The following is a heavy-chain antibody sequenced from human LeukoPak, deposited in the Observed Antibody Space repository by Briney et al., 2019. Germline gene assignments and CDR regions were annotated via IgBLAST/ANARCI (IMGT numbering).Heavy chain of an antibody. CDR2: IKSKTDGETT. V-gene: IGHV3-15*01. J-gene: IGHJ4*02. CDR1: GFTFTNAW. D-gene: IGHD3-10*01. Sequence: GGSLRLSCVGSGFTFTNAWMSWVRQAPGKGLEWIGRIKSKTDGETTNYAEPVRGRFTISRDDSKSAVYLQMNSLKIEDTAVYYCTTDLGTYYHGSQRLIPIDYWGQGTLVTVSS. CDR3: TTDLGTYYHGSQRLIPIDY.